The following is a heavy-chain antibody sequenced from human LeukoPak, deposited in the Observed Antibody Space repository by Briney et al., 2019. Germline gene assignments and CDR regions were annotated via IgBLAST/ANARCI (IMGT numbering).Heavy chain of an antibody. J-gene: IGHJ6*02. Sequence: ASVKVSCKASGYTFTSDGISWVRQAPGQGLEWMGWITTYNGNTNYAQKVQGRVTMTTDTSTSTAYMELRRLRSDDTAVYYCARGTGYYYYDMDVWGQGTTVTVSS. V-gene: IGHV1-18*01. CDR2: ITTYNGNT. CDR3: ARGTGYYYYDMDV. D-gene: IGHD1-14*01. CDR1: GYTFTSDG.